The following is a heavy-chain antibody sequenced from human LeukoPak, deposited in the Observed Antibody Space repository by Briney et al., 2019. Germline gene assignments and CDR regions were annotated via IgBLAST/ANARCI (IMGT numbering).Heavy chain of an antibody. CDR3: ACSSAWSRQIDY. CDR1: GFTFSSCA. D-gene: IGHD6-19*01. Sequence: GGSLRLSCAASGFTFSSCAMSWVRQAPGKGLEWVSGISSRDGSTYYADSVKGRFTISRDISKNSVYLQMNSLRAEDTAIYHCACSSAWSRQIDYWGQGTLVTVSS. CDR2: ISSRDGST. J-gene: IGHJ4*02. V-gene: IGHV3-23*01.